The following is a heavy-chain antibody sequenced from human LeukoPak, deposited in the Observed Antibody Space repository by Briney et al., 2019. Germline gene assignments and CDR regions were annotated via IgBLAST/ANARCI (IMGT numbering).Heavy chain of an antibody. V-gene: IGHV3-30*04. CDR3: VKSGGPYYYYYMDV. CDR1: GFTFSNYA. CDR2: ISYDGNNK. Sequence: GGSLRLSCAASGFTFSNYAMHWVRQAPGKGLEWVAVISYDGNNKYFADSVKGRFTISRDNSKSTLYLQMNSLRAEDTAVYYCVKSGGPYYYYYMDVWGKGTTVTVSS. J-gene: IGHJ6*03. D-gene: IGHD2-15*01.